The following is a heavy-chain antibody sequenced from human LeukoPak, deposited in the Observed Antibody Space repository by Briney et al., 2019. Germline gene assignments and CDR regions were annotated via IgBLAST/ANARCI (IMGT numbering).Heavy chain of an antibody. Sequence: PSETLSLTCAVYGGSFSGYYWSWIRQPPGKGLEWIGEINHSGSTNYNPSLKSRVTISVDTSKNQFSLKLSSVTAADTAVYYCARGVWGYGSGSYYDDWFDPWGQGTLVTVSS. CDR2: INHSGST. D-gene: IGHD3-10*01. J-gene: IGHJ5*02. V-gene: IGHV4-34*01. CDR3: ARGVWGYGSGSYYDDWFDP. CDR1: GGSFSGYY.